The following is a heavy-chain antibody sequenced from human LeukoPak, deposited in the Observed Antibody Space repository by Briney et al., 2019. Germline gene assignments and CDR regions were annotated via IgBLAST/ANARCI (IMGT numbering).Heavy chain of an antibody. D-gene: IGHD2-21*02. J-gene: IGHJ4*02. Sequence: GASVKVSCKASGYTFTRYAMKWVRQAPGQGLEWMGWINTNTGNPTYAQGFTGRFVFSLDTSVSTAYLQISSLKAEDTAVYYCARITTPQTTGDRSDYWGQGTLVTVSS. V-gene: IGHV7-4-1*02. CDR3: ARITTPQTTGDRSDY. CDR2: INTNTGNP. CDR1: GYTFTRYA.